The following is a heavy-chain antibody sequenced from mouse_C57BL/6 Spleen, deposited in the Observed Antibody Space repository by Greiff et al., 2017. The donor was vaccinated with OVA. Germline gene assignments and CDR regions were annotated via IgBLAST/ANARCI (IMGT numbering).Heavy chain of an antibody. Sequence: EVNVVESGEGLVKPGGSLKLSCAASGFTFSSYAMSWVRQTPEKRLEWVAYISSGGDYIYYADTVKGRFTISRDNARNTLYLQMSSLKSEDTAMYYCTRNYYGSSYLYYFDYWGQGTTLTVSS. CDR2: ISSGGDYI. V-gene: IGHV5-9-1*02. CDR1: GFTFSSYA. CDR3: TRNYYGSSYLYYFDY. J-gene: IGHJ2*01. D-gene: IGHD1-1*01.